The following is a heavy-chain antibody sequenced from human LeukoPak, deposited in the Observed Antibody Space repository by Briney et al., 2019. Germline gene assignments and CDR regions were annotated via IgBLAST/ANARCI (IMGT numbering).Heavy chain of an antibody. Sequence: SETLSLACTVSGVSISSSTYYWGWIRQPPGKGLEWIGYIYYTGSTNYNPSLKSRVTISVDTSKIQFSLKLSSLTAADTAVYYCARTGPRQLIDYWGQGTLVTVSS. CDR2: IYYTGST. J-gene: IGHJ4*02. CDR1: GVSISSSTYY. D-gene: IGHD6-19*01. CDR3: ARTGPRQLIDY. V-gene: IGHV4-61*05.